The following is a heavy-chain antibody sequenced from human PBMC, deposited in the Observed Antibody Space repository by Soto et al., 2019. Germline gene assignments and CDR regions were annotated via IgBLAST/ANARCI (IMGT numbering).Heavy chain of an antibody. J-gene: IGHJ6*03. CDR3: ARDHSSGYVSRMPTMDV. CDR2: IKQDGSEK. D-gene: IGHD6-25*01. Sequence: GGSLRLSCAASGFTFSSYWVNWVRQAPGKGLEWVANIKQDGSEKYYVDSVKGRFTISRDNAKNSLYLQMNSLRAEDTAVYYCARDHSSGYVSRMPTMDVWGKGTTVTVSS. CDR1: GFTFSSYW. V-gene: IGHV3-7*01.